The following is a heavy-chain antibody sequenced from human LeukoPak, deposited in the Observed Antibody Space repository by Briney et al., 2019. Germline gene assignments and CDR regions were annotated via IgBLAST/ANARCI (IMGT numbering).Heavy chain of an antibody. CDR3: AAGSPKAGFFDY. D-gene: IGHD6-13*01. CDR2: IVVGSGDT. J-gene: IGHJ4*02. Sequence: SVKVSCKASGFTFTSSAVQWVRQARGQRLEWIGWIVVGSGDTNYAQKFQERVTITRDMSTSTAYMELSSLRSEDTAVYYCAAGSPKAGFFDYWGQGTLVTVSS. CDR1: GFTFTSSA. V-gene: IGHV1-58*01.